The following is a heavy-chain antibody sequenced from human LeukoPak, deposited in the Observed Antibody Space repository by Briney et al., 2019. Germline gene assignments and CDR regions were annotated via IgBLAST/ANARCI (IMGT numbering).Heavy chain of an antibody. CDR3: ARDGRFPPEVLPRYFDS. D-gene: IGHD1-14*01. J-gene: IGHJ4*02. CDR1: GGSFSSYY. V-gene: IGHV4-59*12. CDR2: IYYSGST. Sequence: SETLSLTCTVSGGSFSSYYWTWIRQPPGKGLEWIGNIYYSGSTNYNPSLKSRVTISVDTSKNQFSLKLSSVTAADTAVYYCARDGRFPPEVLPRYFDSWGQGTLVTVSS.